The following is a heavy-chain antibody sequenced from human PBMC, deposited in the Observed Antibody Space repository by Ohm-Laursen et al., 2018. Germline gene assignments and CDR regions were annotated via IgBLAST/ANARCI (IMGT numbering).Heavy chain of an antibody. CDR1: GGSISSYY. J-gene: IGHJ4*02. Sequence: SETLSLTCTVSGGSISSYYWSWIRQPPGKGLEWIGEINHSGSTNYSPSLKSRVTISVDTSKSQFPLKLSSVTAADTAVYYCARHYDTSGHDYWGQGTLVTVSS. CDR2: INHSGST. CDR3: ARHYDTSGHDY. D-gene: IGHD3-22*01. V-gene: IGHV4-34*01.